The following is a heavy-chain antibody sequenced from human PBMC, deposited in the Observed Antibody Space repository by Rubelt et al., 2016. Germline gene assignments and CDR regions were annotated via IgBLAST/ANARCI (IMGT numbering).Heavy chain of an antibody. Sequence: GGSLRLSCAASGFPFSRDWMSWVRQAPGKGLEYVALIDQVGNQKLYVDPVRGRFTISRDNVKNSLYLHMTSLRAEDTAVYYCARTFDNVREDYYYYMDVWGKGTTVTVSS. CDR2: IDQVGNQK. D-gene: IGHD3-16*01. CDR1: GFPFSRDW. CDR3: ARTFDNVREDYYYYMDV. J-gene: IGHJ6*03. V-gene: IGHV3-7*01.